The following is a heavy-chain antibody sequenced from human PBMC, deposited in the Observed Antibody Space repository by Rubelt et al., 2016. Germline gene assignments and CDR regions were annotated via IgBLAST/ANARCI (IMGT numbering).Heavy chain of an antibody. CDR2: INHSGST. CDR3: ARGNADYYDSSGYYPRLGYFDY. D-gene: IGHD3-22*01. CDR1: GGSFSGYY. Sequence: YGGSFSGYYWSWIRRPPGKGLEWIGEINHSGSTNYNPSLKSRVTISVDTSKNQFSLKLSSVTAADTAVYYCARGNADYYDSSGYYPRLGYFDYWGQGTLVTVSS. J-gene: IGHJ4*02. V-gene: IGHV4-34*01.